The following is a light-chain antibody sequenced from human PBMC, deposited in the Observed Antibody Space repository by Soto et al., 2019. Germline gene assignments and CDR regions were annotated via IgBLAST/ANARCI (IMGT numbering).Light chain of an antibody. Sequence: DIQMTQSPSSLSASVGDRITITCRASQSISRYLNWYQHKPGKAPKLLINAASSLERGVPSRFSGGGSGTDFTLNISSLQPDDFATYYCQQNYRATPWTFGQGTKVEDK. CDR1: QSISRY. V-gene: IGKV1-39*01. CDR2: AAS. CDR3: QQNYRATPWT. J-gene: IGKJ1*01.